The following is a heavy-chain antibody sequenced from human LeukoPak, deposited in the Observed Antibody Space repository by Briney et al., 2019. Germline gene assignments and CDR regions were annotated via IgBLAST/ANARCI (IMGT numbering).Heavy chain of an antibody. CDR3: ARDRMGGSFDY. J-gene: IGHJ4*02. D-gene: IGHD2-15*01. V-gene: IGHV3-48*01. CDR1: GFAFSTYA. Sequence: GGSLRLSCAVSGFAFSTYAMKWVRQAPGKGLEWVSFITSDSNTIYYADSMKGRFTISRDNAENSLYLQMNSLSAEDTAVYYCARDRMGGSFDYWGQGTLVTVSS. CDR2: ITSDSNTI.